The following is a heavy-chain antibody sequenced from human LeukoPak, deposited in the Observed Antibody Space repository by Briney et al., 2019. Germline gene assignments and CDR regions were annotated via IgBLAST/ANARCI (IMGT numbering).Heavy chain of an antibody. D-gene: IGHD2-21*01. V-gene: IGHV3-23*01. CDR3: AKAPVTSCRGAYCYPFDS. CDR1: GFTFTSYA. J-gene: IGHJ4*02. CDR2: ISGSGAST. Sequence: PGGSLRLSCAASGFTFTSYAMSWVRQAPGKGLEWVSSISGSGASTYHADSVRGRFTISRDNSKNTLYLQMNSLRAEDAAVYFCAKAPVTSCRGAYCYPFDSWGQGTLVTVSS.